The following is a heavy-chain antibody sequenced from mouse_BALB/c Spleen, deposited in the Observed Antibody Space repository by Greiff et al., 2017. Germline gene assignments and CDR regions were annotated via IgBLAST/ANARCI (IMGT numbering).Heavy chain of an antibody. Sequence: EPGGGLVQPKGSLKLSCAASGFTFNTYAMNWVRQAPGKGLEWVARIRSKSNNYATYYADSVKDRFTISRDDSQSMLYLQMNNLKTEDTAMYYCVRHTEGYRYEGAMDYWGQGTSVTVSS. D-gene: IGHD2-14*01. CDR3: VRHTEGYRYEGAMDY. J-gene: IGHJ4*01. V-gene: IGHV10-1*02. CDR1: GFTFNTYA. CDR2: IRSKSNNYAT.